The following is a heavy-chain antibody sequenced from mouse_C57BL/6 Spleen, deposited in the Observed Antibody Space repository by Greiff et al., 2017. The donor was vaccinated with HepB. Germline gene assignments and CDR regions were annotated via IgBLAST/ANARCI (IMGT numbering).Heavy chain of an antibody. CDR1: GFTFNTYA. J-gene: IGHJ4*01. D-gene: IGHD1-1*01. CDR2: IRSKSSNYAT. V-gene: IGHV10-3*01. Sequence: EVKLMESGGGLVQPKGSLKLSCAASGFTFNTYAMHWVRQAPGKGLEWVARIRSKSSNYATYYADSVKDRFAISRDDSQSMLYLQMNNLKTEDTAMYYCVRGTTVVALYYYAMDYWGQGTSVTVSS. CDR3: VRGTTVVALYYYAMDY.